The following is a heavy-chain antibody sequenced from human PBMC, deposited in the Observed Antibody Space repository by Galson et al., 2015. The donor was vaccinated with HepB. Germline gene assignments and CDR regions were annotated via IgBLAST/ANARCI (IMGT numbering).Heavy chain of an antibody. Sequence: SLRLSCAASGFVFEDYAMHWVRQAPTKGLEWVGNIKDDGSETYYVDSVKGRFTIPRDNAKNSLYLQMSSLRAEDTAVYYCARSTYGPRYWGQGTLVTVSS. CDR2: IKDDGSET. V-gene: IGHV3-7*01. CDR3: ARSTYGPRY. CDR1: GFVFEDYA. J-gene: IGHJ4*02. D-gene: IGHD3-10*01.